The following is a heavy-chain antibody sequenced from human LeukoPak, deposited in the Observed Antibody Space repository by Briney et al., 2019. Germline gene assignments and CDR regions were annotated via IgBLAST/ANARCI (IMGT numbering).Heavy chain of an antibody. V-gene: IGHV3-48*03. CDR3: ARDLYAMALDY. J-gene: IGHJ4*02. Sequence: GGSLRLSCAASGFTFSSYEMNWVRQAPGKGLEWVSYISSSGSTIYYADSLKGRFTISRDNAKNSLYLQMNSLRAEDTAVYYCARDLYAMALDYWGQGILVTVSS. CDR1: GFTFSSYE. D-gene: IGHD5-18*01. CDR2: ISSSGSTI.